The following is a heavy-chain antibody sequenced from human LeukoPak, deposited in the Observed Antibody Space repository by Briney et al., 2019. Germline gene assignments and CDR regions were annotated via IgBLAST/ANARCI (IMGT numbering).Heavy chain of an antibody. J-gene: IGHJ4*02. CDR3: ARDYRPGYSYGNRPYFDY. Sequence: GGSLRLSCAASGFTFSDHYMDWVRQAPGKGLEWISYISSSGSTVYYADSVKGRFTISRDNAKNSLYLQMNSLRAEDTAVYYCARDYRPGYSYGNRPYFDYWGQGTLVTVSS. CDR2: ISSSGSTV. D-gene: IGHD5-18*01. V-gene: IGHV3-11*01. CDR1: GFTFSDHY.